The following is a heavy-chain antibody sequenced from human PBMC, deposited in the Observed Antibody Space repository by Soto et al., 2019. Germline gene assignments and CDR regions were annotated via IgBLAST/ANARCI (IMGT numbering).Heavy chain of an antibody. CDR1: GYTFSDYY. Sequence: ASVKVSCKASGYTFSDYYMHWVRQAPGQGLECMGWVSPNNGATNYAQKFQDRVTMTRDASITTAYMELSRLRSDDTAVYYCARGGEFCSTGSCNSSLGDAFDVWGQGTTVTVSS. D-gene: IGHD2-15*01. CDR3: ARGGEFCSTGSCNSSLGDAFDV. V-gene: IGHV1-2*02. CDR2: VSPNNGAT. J-gene: IGHJ3*01.